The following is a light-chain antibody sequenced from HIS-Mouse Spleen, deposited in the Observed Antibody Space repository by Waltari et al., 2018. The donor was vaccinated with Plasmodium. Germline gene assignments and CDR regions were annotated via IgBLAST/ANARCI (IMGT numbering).Light chain of an antibody. CDR2: WAS. V-gene: IGKV4-1*01. CDR1: QSVLSSSHKKHY. CDR3: QQYYSTPLT. J-gene: IGKJ4*01. Sequence: DIVLTQSPDSLAVSLGARATINCKSRQSVLSSSHKKHYFAWYQQTPGQPPKMLIYWASTRESGVPDRFSGSGSGTDFTLTISSLQAEDVAVYYCQQYYSTPLTFGGGTKVEIK.